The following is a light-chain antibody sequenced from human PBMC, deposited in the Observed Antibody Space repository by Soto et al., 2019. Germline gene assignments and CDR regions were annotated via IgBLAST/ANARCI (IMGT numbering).Light chain of an antibody. Sequence: EIVLTQSPGTLSLSPGDRTTLSCRASMSVSSSYLAWYQHKPGQAPRLLIYGVSSRATGIPDRFSGSGSGTDFTLTISTLEPEDFAVYYCHQYGTSPKTFGQGTKVEIK. CDR1: MSVSSSY. CDR3: HQYGTSPKT. V-gene: IGKV3-20*01. J-gene: IGKJ1*01. CDR2: GVS.